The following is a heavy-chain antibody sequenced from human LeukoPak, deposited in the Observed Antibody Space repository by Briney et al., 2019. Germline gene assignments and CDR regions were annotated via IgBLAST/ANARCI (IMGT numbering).Heavy chain of an antibody. CDR3: ARGRSYCSGGSCYSNYYYYYMDV. CDR2: ISYDGSNK. V-gene: IGHV3-30*04. D-gene: IGHD2-15*01. J-gene: IGHJ6*03. Sequence: PGGSLRLSCAASEFTFSSYAMHWVRQAPGKGVEWVAVISYDGSNKYYADSVKGRFTISRHNSKNTLYLQMNSLRAEDTAVYYCARGRSYCSGGSCYSNYYYYYMDVWGKGTTVTVSS. CDR1: EFTFSSYA.